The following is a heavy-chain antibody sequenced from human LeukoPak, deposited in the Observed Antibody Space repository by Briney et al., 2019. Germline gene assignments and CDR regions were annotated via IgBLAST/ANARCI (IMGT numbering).Heavy chain of an antibody. V-gene: IGHV4-4*07. D-gene: IGHD4-17*01. CDR2: IYTSGST. CDR1: GGSISSYY. CDR3: ARDHDYGDPFYMDV. Sequence: SETLSLTCTVSGGSISSYYWSWIRQPAGKGLEWIGRIYTSGSTNYNPSLKSRVTISVDKSKNQFSLKLSSVTAADTAVYYCARDHDYGDPFYMDVWGKGTTVTVSS. J-gene: IGHJ6*03.